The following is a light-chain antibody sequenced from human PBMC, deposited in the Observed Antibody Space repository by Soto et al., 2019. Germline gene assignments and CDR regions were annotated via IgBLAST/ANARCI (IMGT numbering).Light chain of an antibody. CDR1: QSVTRF. J-gene: IGKJ3*01. Sequence: ILMTQSPSTLSASVGDRVTITCRASQSVTRFLAWYQQKPGKAPKLLIYKASTLGGGVPSRFSGGGSGTDFTLTISGLQPYDSATYYCQQYVSYSSFGPGTKVEIK. V-gene: IGKV1-5*03. CDR2: KAS. CDR3: QQYVSYSS.